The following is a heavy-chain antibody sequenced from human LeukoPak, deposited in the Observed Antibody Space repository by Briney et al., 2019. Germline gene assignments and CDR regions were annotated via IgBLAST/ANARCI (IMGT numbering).Heavy chain of an antibody. V-gene: IGHV1-18*01. CDR2: ISAYNGNT. J-gene: IGHJ4*02. CDR3: AKVARKIQLWLRNLLYFDY. D-gene: IGHD5-18*01. Sequence: ASVKVSCKASGYTFTSYGISWVRQAPGQGLEWMGWISAYNGNTNYAQKLQGRVTMTTDTSTSTAYMELRSLRSEDTAVYYCAKVARKIQLWLRNLLYFDYWGQGTLVTVSS. CDR1: GYTFTSYG.